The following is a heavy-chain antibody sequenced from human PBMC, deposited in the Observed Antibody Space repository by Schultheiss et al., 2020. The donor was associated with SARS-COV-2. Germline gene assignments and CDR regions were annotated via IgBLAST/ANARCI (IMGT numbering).Heavy chain of an antibody. J-gene: IGHJ6*02. CDR2: INHSGST. CDR1: GGSISSGDYY. CDR3: ARHTGYCSGGSCYSGDYYYGMDV. V-gene: IGHV4-4*02. D-gene: IGHD2-15*01. Sequence: SETLSLTCAVSGGSISSGDYYWSWIRQPPGKGLEWIGEINHSGSTNYNPSLKSRVTISVDKSKNQFSLKLSSVTAADTAVYYCARHTGYCSGGSCYSGDYYYGMDVWGQGTTVTVSS.